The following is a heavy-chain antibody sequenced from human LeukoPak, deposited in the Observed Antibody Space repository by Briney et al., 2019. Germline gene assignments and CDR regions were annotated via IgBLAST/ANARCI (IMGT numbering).Heavy chain of an antibody. CDR3: AREGGGDSYYYYGMDV. CDR2: INHSGST. CDR1: GGSFSGYY. J-gene: IGHJ6*02. Sequence: PSETLSLTCAVYGGSFSGYYWSWIRQPPGKGLEWIGEINHSGSTNYNPSLKSRVTISVDTSKNQFSLKLSSVTAADTAVYYCAREGGGDSYYYYGMDVWGQGTTVTVSS. D-gene: IGHD2-21*02. V-gene: IGHV4-34*01.